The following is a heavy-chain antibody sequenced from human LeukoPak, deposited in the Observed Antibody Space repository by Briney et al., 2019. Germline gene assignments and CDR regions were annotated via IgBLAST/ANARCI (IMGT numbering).Heavy chain of an antibody. CDR1: GFALRSHW. Sequence: GGSLRLSCVGSGFALRSHWMTWVRQAPGKGLEWVANIKEDGSEKYYVDSVKGRFTISRDNADNSLYLQMNSLRVKDTAVYYCARGGIAAAGTADHWGQGTLVTVSS. V-gene: IGHV3-7*01. J-gene: IGHJ4*02. CDR3: ARGGIAAAGTADH. D-gene: IGHD6-13*01. CDR2: IKEDGSEK.